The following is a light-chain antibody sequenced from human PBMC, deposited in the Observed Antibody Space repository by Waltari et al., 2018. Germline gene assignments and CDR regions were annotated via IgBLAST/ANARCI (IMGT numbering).Light chain of an antibody. J-gene: IGLJ2*01. CDR3: QSADSTGSDVV. V-gene: IGLV3-25*03. CDR1: ALTDQY. Sequence: SYELTQPPSVTVSPGQTARIACSGDALTDQYVHWYQQRPGRAPVVVIYKDTKRPSGIPVRFSGSSSGKTVTLTISGVQAEDESDYYCQSADSTGSDVVFGGGTKLTVL. CDR2: KDT.